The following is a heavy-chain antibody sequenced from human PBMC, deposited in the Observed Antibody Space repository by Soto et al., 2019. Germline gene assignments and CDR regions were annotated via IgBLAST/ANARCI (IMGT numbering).Heavy chain of an antibody. CDR2: ISSSSSYI. Sequence: EVQLVESGGGLVKPGGSLRLSCAASGFTFSSYSMNWVRQAPGKGLEWVSSISSSSSYIYYADSVKGRFSIFRDNAENSLYMQMKSLRGVGTAVYYGARGYHCYDSSGSDNWDDFDIWGQRPMVTISS. V-gene: IGHV3-21*01. J-gene: IGHJ3*02. CDR1: GFTFSSYS. D-gene: IGHD3-22*01. CDR3: ARGYHCYDSSGSDNWDDFDI.